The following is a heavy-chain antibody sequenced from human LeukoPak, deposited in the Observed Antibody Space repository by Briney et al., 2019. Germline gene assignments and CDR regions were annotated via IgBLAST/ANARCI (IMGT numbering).Heavy chain of an antibody. D-gene: IGHD3-10*01. CDR2: INHSGST. V-gene: IGHV4-34*01. J-gene: IGHJ4*02. CDR1: GGSFSGYY. CDR3: ARLGQGVRGVISDY. Sequence: SETLSLTCAVYGGSFSGYYWSWIRQPPGKGLEWIGEINHSGSTNYNPSLKSRVTISVDTSKNQFSLKLSSVTAADTAVYYCARLGQGVRGVISDYWGQGTLVTVSS.